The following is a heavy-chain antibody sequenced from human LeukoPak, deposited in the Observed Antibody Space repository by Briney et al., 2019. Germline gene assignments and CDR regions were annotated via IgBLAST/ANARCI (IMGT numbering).Heavy chain of an antibody. CDR2: IRYNGENK. D-gene: IGHD2-21*01. J-gene: IGHJ6*03. V-gene: IGHV3-30*02. CDR3: AKDSQYCGAHNSCPYYFYYMDV. Sequence: GGSLRLSCAASGSSFSNFGIHWVRQAPGKGLEWVAFIRYNGENKYYADSVKGQFTISRDNSKSTVSLRMNGLRPEDTAVYYCAKDSQYCGAHNSCPYYFYYMDVWGRGTTVTVSS. CDR1: GSSFSNFG.